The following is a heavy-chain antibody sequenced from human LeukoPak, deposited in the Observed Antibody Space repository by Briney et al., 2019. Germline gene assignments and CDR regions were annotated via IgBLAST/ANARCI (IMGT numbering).Heavy chain of an antibody. V-gene: IGHV3-30*02. CDR1: GFTFSSYG. Sequence: GGSLRLSCAASGFTFSSYGMHWVRQAPGKGLEWVAFIRYDGSNKYYADSVKGRFTISRDNSKNTLYLQMNSLRAEDTAVYYCAKEPTIFGVVTRFDYWGQGTLVTVSS. D-gene: IGHD3-3*01. J-gene: IGHJ4*02. CDR3: AKEPTIFGVVTRFDY. CDR2: IRYDGSNK.